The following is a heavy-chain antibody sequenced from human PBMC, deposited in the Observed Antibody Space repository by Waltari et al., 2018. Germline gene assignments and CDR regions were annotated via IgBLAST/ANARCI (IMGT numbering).Heavy chain of an antibody. D-gene: IGHD3-16*01. CDR2: IYSGVSA. Sequence: EVQVVESGGGLIQPGGSLSLSCAASGFAVSANYMSWVRQAPGKGLEWVAVIYSGVSAYYADAVKGRFTISRDSSENTFYLQMSSLRVEDTAVYYCARGPPISAKWELCWFDYWGQGTLVTVSS. CDR3: ARGPPISAKWELCWFDY. CDR1: GFAVSANY. V-gene: IGHV3-53*01. J-gene: IGHJ4*02.